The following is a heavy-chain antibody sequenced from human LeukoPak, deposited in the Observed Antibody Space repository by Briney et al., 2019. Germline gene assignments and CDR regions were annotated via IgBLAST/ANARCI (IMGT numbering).Heavy chain of an antibody. Sequence: ASVKVSCKASGYTFTSYGISWVRQAPGQGLEWMGWISAYNGNTNYAQKLQGRVTMTTDTSTSTAYMELRSLRSDDTAVYYCARVLQYYDFWSGYSYYYYMDVWGKGTTVTVSS. D-gene: IGHD3-3*01. CDR1: GYTFTSYG. J-gene: IGHJ6*03. CDR3: ARVLQYYDFWSGYSYYYYMDV. CDR2: ISAYNGNT. V-gene: IGHV1-18*01.